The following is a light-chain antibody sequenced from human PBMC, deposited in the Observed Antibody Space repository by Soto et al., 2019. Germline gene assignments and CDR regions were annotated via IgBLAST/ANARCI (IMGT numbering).Light chain of an antibody. CDR1: QSVSSSY. CDR3: QQYGSSRIT. CDR2: GAS. J-gene: IGKJ5*01. V-gene: IGKV3-20*01. Sequence: EIVLTQSPCTLSLSPGERATLSCRASQSVSSSYLAWYQQKPGQAPRLLIYGASSRATGIPDRFSGSGSGTDFTLTISRLEPEDFAVYYCQQYGSSRITFGQGTRLENK.